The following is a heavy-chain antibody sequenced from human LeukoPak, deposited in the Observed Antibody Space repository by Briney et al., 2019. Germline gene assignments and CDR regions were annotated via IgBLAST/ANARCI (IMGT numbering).Heavy chain of an antibody. CDR3: ARGVLTLNWFDP. CDR2: MNPNSGNT. CDR1: GYSLTTYD. J-gene: IGHJ5*02. V-gene: IGHV1-8*01. D-gene: IGHD2-8*01. Sequence: VASVKVSCKASGYSLTTYDINWVRQATGQGLEWMGWMNPNSGNTAYAQNFQGRVTMTRNTSISTAYMELSSLRSEDTAVYYCARGVLTLNWFDPWGQGTLVTASS.